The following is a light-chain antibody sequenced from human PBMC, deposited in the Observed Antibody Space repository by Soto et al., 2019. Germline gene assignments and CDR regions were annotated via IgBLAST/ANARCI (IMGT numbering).Light chain of an antibody. CDR2: NVR. Sequence: QSALTQPASVSGSPGQSITISCTGTSSDVGGYDYVSWYQQHPGKAPKLMIYNVRNRPSGVSNRFSRSKAGNTASLTISGLQAEDEAAYYCSSYTSSSTVVFGGGTKVTVL. V-gene: IGLV2-14*01. CDR1: SSDVGGYDY. CDR3: SSYTSSSTVV. J-gene: IGLJ2*01.